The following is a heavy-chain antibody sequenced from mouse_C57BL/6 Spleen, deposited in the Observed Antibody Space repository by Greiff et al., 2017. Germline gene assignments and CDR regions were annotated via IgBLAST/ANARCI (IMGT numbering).Heavy chain of an antibody. CDR3: AREEIYYDYAAGFAY. D-gene: IGHD2-4*01. CDR2: IDPNSGGT. Sequence: QVHVKQSGAELVKPGASVKLSCKASGYTFTSYWMHWVKQRPGRGLEWIGRIDPNSGGTKYNEKFKSKATLTVDKPSSTAYMQLSSLTSEDSAVYYCAREEIYYDYAAGFAYWGQGTLVTVSA. J-gene: IGHJ3*01. CDR1: GYTFTSYW. V-gene: IGHV1-72*01.